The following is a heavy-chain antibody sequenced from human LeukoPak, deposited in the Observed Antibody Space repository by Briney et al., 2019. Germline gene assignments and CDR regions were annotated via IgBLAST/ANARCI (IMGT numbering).Heavy chain of an antibody. V-gene: IGHV1-69*05. D-gene: IGHD3-22*01. CDR3: ASYGYDSSGYGDY. CDR2: IIPIFGTA. Sequence: ASVKVSCKASGGTFSSYAISWVRQVPGQGLEWMGGIIPIFGTANYAQKFQGRVTITTDESTSTAYMELSSLRSEDTAVYYCASYGYDSSGYGDYWGQGTLVTVSS. CDR1: GGTFSSYA. J-gene: IGHJ4*02.